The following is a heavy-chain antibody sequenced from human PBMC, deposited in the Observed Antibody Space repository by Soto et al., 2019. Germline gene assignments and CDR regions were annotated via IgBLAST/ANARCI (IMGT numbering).Heavy chain of an antibody. J-gene: IGHJ6*02. Sequence: EVQLLESGGGLVQPGGSLRLSCAASGFTFSSYAMSWVRQAPGKGLEWVSVLSVRGGSTYYADSVTGRFTISRDNSKNTLYLQMNSLRAEDTAVYYCAKVPGTNYCYCGMDVWGQGPTVTVSS. CDR3: AKVPGTNYCYCGMDV. D-gene: IGHD1-7*01. V-gene: IGHV3-23*01. CDR2: LSVRGGST. CDR1: GFTFSSYA.